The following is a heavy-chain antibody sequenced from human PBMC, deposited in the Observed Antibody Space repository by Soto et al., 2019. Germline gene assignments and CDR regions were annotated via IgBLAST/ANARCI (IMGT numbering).Heavy chain of an antibody. CDR3: AINIVGDGNYYYYYGMDV. Sequence: ASVKVSCKASGYTFTSYGISWVRQAPGQGLEWMGWISAYNGNTNYAQKLQGRVTMTTDTSTSTAYMELRSLRSDDTAVCYCAINIVGDGNYYYYYGMDVWGQGTTVTVSS. CDR2: ISAYNGNT. V-gene: IGHV1-18*01. CDR1: GYTFTSYG. J-gene: IGHJ6*02. D-gene: IGHD3-16*01.